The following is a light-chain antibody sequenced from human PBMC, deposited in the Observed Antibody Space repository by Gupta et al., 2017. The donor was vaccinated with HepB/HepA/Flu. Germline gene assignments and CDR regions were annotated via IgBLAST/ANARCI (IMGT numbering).Light chain of an antibody. CDR3: QQSNSTPFT. V-gene: IGKV4-1*01. CDR2: WAS. CDR1: QSVLYSSNNNNY. J-gene: IGKJ4*01. Sequence: DIVMTQSPDSLAVSLGERATINCKSSQSVLYSSNNNNYLAWYQQKPGQPPKLVIYWASTRESGVPDRFSGRGSGTDFTLTISSLHAEDVAVYYCQQSNSTPFTFGEGTQVEIK.